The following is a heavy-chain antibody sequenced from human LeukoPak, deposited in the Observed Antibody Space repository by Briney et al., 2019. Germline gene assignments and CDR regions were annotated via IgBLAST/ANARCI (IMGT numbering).Heavy chain of an antibody. CDR1: GFTFSSYW. CDR2: INSDGSST. D-gene: IGHD3-22*01. CDR3: ARGKGYYSNDAFDI. Sequence: GGSLRLSCAASGFTFSSYWMHWVRQAPGKGLVWVSRINSDGSSTSYADSVKGRFTISRDTAKNTLYLQMNSLRAKDTAVYYCARGKGYYSNDAFDIWGQGTMVTVSS. J-gene: IGHJ3*02. V-gene: IGHV3-74*01.